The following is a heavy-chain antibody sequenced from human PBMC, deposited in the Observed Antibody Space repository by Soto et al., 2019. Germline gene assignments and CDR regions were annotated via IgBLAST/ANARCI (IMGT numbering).Heavy chain of an antibody. J-gene: IGHJ3*02. V-gene: IGHV5-51*01. CDR3: ASPRGYRGADAFDI. CDR1: GYSFNKYW. D-gene: IGHD5-12*01. CDR2: IYPGDSDI. Sequence: PGEALKISCKGSGYSFNKYWIGWVRQMPWKGLEWMGVIYPGDSDIRYGPSFQGQVTISVDKTTSTAYLQWRSLKASDTAVYYCASPRGYRGADAFDIWGQGTMVTVSS.